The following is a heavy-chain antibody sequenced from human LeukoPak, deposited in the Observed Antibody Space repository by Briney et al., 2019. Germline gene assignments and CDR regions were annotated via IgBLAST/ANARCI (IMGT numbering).Heavy chain of an antibody. Sequence: PSETLSLTCTVSGGSISSYCWSWIRQPPGKGLEWIGYIYYSGSTNYNPSLKSRVTISVDTSKDQFSMKLSSVTAADTAVYYCARRLYCSGGSCPIPYYYYYMDVWGKGTTVTVSS. V-gene: IGHV4-59*01. CDR1: GGSISSYC. D-gene: IGHD2-15*01. J-gene: IGHJ6*03. CDR2: IYYSGST. CDR3: ARRLYCSGGSCPIPYYYYYMDV.